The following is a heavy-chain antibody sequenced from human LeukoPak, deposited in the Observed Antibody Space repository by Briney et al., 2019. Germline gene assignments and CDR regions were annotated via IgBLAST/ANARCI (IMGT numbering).Heavy chain of an antibody. Sequence: HGGSLRLSCAASGFTVSSNYMSWVRQAPGKGLEWVSYISSSSSTIYYADSVKGRFTISRDNAKNSLYLQMNSLRDEDTAVYYCARGPPRGELLYNWFDPWGEGSVVTVSS. CDR2: ISSSSSTI. CDR3: ARGPPRGELLYNWFDP. D-gene: IGHD1-26*01. J-gene: IGHJ5*02. V-gene: IGHV3-48*02. CDR1: GFTVSSNY.